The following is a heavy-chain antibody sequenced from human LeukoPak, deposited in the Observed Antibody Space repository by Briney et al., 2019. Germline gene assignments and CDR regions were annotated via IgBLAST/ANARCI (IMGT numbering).Heavy chain of an antibody. Sequence: ASVKVSCKASGYTFTSYYMHWVRQAPGQGLEWMGIINPSGGSTSYAQKFQGRVTMTRDTSTSTVYMELSSLRSEDTAVYYCARFTYYYGSGSPATFNYFDYWGQGTLVTVSS. CDR1: GYTFTSYY. D-gene: IGHD3-10*01. CDR3: ARFTYYYGSGSPATFNYFDY. J-gene: IGHJ4*02. V-gene: IGHV1-46*01. CDR2: INPSGGST.